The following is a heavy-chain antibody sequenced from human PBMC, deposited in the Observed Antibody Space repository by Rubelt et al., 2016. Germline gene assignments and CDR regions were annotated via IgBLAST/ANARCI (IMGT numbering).Heavy chain of an antibody. J-gene: IGHJ3*02. D-gene: IGHD2-15*01. CDR1: GFTFSSYG. Sequence: QVQLVESGGGVVQPGRSLRLSCAASGFTFSSYGMHWVRQAPGKGLEWVAIISYDGSNKYYADSVKDRLTISVDNAKNTLYLQMNSLRAEDTAVYYCARESDSNAFDIWGQGTMVTVSS. CDR2: ISYDGSNK. CDR3: ARESDSNAFDI. V-gene: IGHV3-30*03.